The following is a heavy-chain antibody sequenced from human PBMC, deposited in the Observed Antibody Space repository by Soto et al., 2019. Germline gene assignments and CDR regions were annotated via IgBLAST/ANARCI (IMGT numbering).Heavy chain of an antibody. Sequence: SETLSLTCTVSGGSISTSSYDWGWLRQPPGKGLEWSGRIYYSGSTYYNPALKSRVTISVDTSKNQFSLKLSSVTAADTAVYYCARQVTIFGVVSVRPYYYGMDVWGQGTTVTVS. CDR2: IYYSGST. V-gene: IGHV4-39*01. CDR3: ARQVTIFGVVSVRPYYYGMDV. D-gene: IGHD3-3*01. J-gene: IGHJ6*02. CDR1: GGSISTSSYD.